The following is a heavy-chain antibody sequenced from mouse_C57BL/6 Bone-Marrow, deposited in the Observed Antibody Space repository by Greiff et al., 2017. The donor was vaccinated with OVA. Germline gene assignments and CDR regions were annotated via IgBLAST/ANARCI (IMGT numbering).Heavy chain of an antibody. CDR1: GYTFTSYW. CDR3: AGKDDGYYYFDY. J-gene: IGHJ2*01. V-gene: IGHV1-61*01. Sequence: QVQLQQPGAELVRPGSSVKLSCKASGYTFTSYWMDWVKQRPGQGLEWIGNIYPSDSETHYNQKFKDKATLTVDKSSSTAYMQLSSLTSEDSAVYYWAGKDDGYYYFDYWGQGTTLTVSS. CDR2: IYPSDSET. D-gene: IGHD2-3*01.